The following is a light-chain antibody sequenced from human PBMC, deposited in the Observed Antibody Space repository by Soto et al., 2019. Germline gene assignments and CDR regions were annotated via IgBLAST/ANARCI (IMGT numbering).Light chain of an antibody. V-gene: IGKV3-20*01. CDR2: GAS. CDR3: HQYDQSPRT. CDR1: QTVNSDY. J-gene: IGKJ1*01. Sequence: EIVLTQSPGTLSLSPGERATLSCRASQTVNSDYLAWYQQKPGQSPRVLLYGASNRATGIPDRFSGSGSGTDFTLTISRLEPEDFAVYYCHQYDQSPRTFGQGTKVEVK.